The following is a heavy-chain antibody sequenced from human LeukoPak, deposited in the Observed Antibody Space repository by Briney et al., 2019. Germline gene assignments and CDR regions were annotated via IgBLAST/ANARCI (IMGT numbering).Heavy chain of an antibody. J-gene: IGHJ1*01. CDR2: ISGRGDSI. Sequence: GGSLRLSCAASGFMFSDHYINWMRQAPGKGLEWISYISGRGDSIYYADSVKGRFTISRDNAKQSLYLQMNSLRAEDTAVYYCARASRGSYYLAYFQHWGQGTLVTVSS. D-gene: IGHD1-26*01. CDR1: GFMFSDHY. V-gene: IGHV3-11*04. CDR3: ARASRGSYYLAYFQH.